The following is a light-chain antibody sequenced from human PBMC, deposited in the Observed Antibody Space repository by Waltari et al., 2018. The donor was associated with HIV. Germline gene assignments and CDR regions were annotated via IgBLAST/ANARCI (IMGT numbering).Light chain of an antibody. CDR3: CAYSGTSTLV. CDR1: SSDVGSYNL. V-gene: IGLV2-23*02. J-gene: IGLJ2*01. Sequence: QSALTQPASVSGSPGQSITISCTGTSSDVGSYNLVSWYQQHPGKAPKLMIYEVTKRPSGVYNRFAGAKSGNTACLTSSGLQAEDEADYYCCAYSGTSTLVFGGGTKLTVL. CDR2: EVT.